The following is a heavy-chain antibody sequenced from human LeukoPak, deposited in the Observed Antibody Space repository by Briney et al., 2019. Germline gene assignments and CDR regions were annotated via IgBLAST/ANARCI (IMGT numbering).Heavy chain of an antibody. CDR2: IYPGDSDT. D-gene: IGHD2-8*01. CDR3: ARFPYCTNGVCYGKNWFDP. J-gene: IGHJ5*02. CDR1: GYSFTSYW. Sequence: GESLKISCKGSGYSFTSYWIGWVRQMPGKGLEWMGIIYPGDSDTRYSPSFQGQVTISADKSISTAYLQWSSLKASDTAMYYCARFPYCTNGVCYGKNWFDPWGQGTLATVSS. V-gene: IGHV5-51*01.